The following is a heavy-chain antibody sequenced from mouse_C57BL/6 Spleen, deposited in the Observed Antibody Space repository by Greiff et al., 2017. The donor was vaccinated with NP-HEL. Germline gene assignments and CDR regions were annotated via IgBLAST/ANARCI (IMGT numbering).Heavy chain of an antibody. CDR1: GYAFSSSW. CDR2: IYPGDGDT. D-gene: IGHD1-1*01. Sequence: VKLMESGPELVKPGASVKISCKASGYAFSSSWMNWVKQRPGKGLEWIGRIYPGDGDTNYNGKFKGKATLTADQTSSTAYMQLSSLTSEDSAVYFCARWDYYGSSPDYWGQGTTLTVSS. CDR3: ARWDYYGSSPDY. J-gene: IGHJ2*01. V-gene: IGHV1-82*01.